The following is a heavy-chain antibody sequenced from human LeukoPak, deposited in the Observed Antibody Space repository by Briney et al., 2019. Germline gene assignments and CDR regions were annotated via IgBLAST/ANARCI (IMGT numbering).Heavy chain of an antibody. Sequence: AESLRLSCAVSGFSISTYAMHWVRQAPGKRLDWMAVISNDGDKKYYADSVEGRVTISRDNSKNTLYLDLNSLRIEDTSVVYCARSAGGGKPIDYWGQGTLVTVSS. V-gene: IGHV3-30*03. CDR3: ARSAGGGKPIDY. CDR1: GFSISTYA. J-gene: IGHJ4*02. CDR2: ISNDGDKK. D-gene: IGHD1-14*01.